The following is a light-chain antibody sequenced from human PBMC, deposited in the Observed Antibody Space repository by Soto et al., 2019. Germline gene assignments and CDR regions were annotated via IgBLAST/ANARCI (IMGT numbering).Light chain of an antibody. V-gene: IGLV1-40*01. CDR1: SSNIGAGYD. J-gene: IGLJ2*01. CDR3: QSYDSSLSGYVV. Sequence: QPVLTQPPSVSGAPGQRVTISCTGSSSNIGAGYDVHWYQQLPGTAPKLLIYGNSNRPSGAPDRFSGSKSGTSASLAITGLQAEDEADYYCQSYDSSLSGYVVFGGGTKLTVL. CDR2: GNS.